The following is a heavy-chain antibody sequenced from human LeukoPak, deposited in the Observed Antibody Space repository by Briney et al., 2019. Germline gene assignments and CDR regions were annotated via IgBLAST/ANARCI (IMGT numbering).Heavy chain of an antibody. CDR3: TALNYDFWSAVHGALV. V-gene: IGHV3-49*04. J-gene: IGHJ4*02. Sequence: GGSLRLSCTASGFTFGDYAMSWVRQAPGKGLEWVGFIRSKAYGGTTEYAASVKGRFTISRDDSKSIAYLQMNSLKTEDTAVYYCTALNYDFWSAVHGALVWGQGTLVTVSS. CDR1: GFTFGDYA. D-gene: IGHD3-3*01. CDR2: IRSKAYGGTT.